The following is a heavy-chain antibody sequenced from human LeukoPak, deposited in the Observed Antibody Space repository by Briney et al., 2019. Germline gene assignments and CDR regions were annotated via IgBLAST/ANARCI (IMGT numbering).Heavy chain of an antibody. CDR1: GFTFSSYW. D-gene: IGHD6-13*01. CDR3: ARSLPYGTTWYGRSDF. CDR2: IRQDGDTK. Sequence: GGSLRLSCAASGFTFSSYWMHWVRQAPGKGLEWVANIRQDGDTKYYVDSVKGRFTISRDNAMDSLYLQMNSLRAEDTAIYYCARSLPYGTTWYGRSDFWGQGTLVTVSS. V-gene: IGHV3-7*03. J-gene: IGHJ4*02.